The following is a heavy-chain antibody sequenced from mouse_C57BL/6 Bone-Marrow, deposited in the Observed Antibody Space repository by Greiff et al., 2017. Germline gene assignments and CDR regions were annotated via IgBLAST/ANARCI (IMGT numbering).Heavy chain of an antibody. J-gene: IGHJ3*01. Sequence: VQLQQSGAELMKPGASVKLSCKATGYTFTGYWIEWVKQRPGHGLEWIGEILPGSGSTNYNEKFKGKATFTADTSSNTAYMQLSSLTTEDSAIYYCATGVITTVEEFAYWGQGTLVTVSA. CDR2: ILPGSGST. CDR1: GYTFTGYW. D-gene: IGHD1-1*01. V-gene: IGHV1-9*01. CDR3: ATGVITTVEEFAY.